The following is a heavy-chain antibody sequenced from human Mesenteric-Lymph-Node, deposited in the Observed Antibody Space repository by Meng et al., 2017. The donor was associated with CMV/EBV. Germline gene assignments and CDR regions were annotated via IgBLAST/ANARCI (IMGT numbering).Heavy chain of an antibody. CDR2: IYFSGKT. CDR1: GGSVNSGDFY. V-gene: IGHV4-31*03. CDR3: ATYSSYDAAFDF. D-gene: IGHD4-11*01. Sequence: CTVSGGSVNSGDFYGSWIRQHPEKGLEWIGNIYFSGKTAYNSSLKSRLAISLDTSGSQFSLKLSSVSAADTAVYYCATYSSYDAAFDFWGQGILVTVSS. J-gene: IGHJ4*02.